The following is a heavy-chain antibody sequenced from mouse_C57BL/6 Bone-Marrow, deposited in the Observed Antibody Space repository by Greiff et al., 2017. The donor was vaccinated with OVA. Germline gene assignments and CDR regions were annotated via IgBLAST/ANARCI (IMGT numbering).Heavy chain of an antibody. Sequence: EVQLQQSGPELVKPGASVKISCKASGYTFTDYYMNWVKQSHGKSLEWIGDINPNNGGTSYNQKFKGKATLTVDKSSSPAYMELRSLTSEDSAVYDCAILANWALYYAMDYWGQGTSVTVSS. CDR3: AILANWALYYAMDY. D-gene: IGHD4-1*01. CDR1: GYTFTDYY. J-gene: IGHJ4*01. CDR2: INPNNGGT. V-gene: IGHV1-26*01.